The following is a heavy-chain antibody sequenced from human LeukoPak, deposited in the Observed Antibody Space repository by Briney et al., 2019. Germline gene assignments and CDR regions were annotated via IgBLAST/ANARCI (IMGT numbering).Heavy chain of an antibody. D-gene: IGHD3/OR15-3a*01. Sequence: ASVKVSCKASGYTFTGHYIFWVRQAPGQGLEWMGWINPNSGATNYAQKFQGRDTMTRDTSINTAYMELSSLILDDTAVYFCTREDWWGQGTPVTVSS. CDR2: INPNSGAT. CDR3: TREDW. J-gene: IGHJ4*02. V-gene: IGHV1-2*02. CDR1: GYTFTGHY.